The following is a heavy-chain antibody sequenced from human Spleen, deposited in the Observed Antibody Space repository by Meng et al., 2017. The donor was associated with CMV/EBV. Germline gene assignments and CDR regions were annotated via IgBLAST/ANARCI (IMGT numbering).Heavy chain of an antibody. Sequence: QVQLQESGPGPVKPSQTLSLTCAVYGGSFSGYYWSWIRQPPGKGLEWIGEINHSGSTNYNPSLKSRVTISVDTSKNQFSLKLSSVTAADTAVYYCARIGPTWYSSSWYVDYWGQGTLVTVSS. D-gene: IGHD6-13*01. V-gene: IGHV4-34*09. J-gene: IGHJ4*02. CDR1: GGSFSGYY. CDR3: ARIGPTWYSSSWYVDY. CDR2: INHSGST.